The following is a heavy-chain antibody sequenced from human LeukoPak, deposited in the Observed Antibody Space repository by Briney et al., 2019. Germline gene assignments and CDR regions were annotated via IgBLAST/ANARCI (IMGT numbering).Heavy chain of an antibody. CDR3: ARRLRRNYFDY. CDR2: ISSSGSTI. J-gene: IGHJ4*02. Sequence: GGSLRLSCAASGFIFSNYEMNWVRQAPGKGLEWVSYISSSGSTIYYADSVKGRFTISRDNAKNSLYLQMNSLRAEDTAVYYCARRLRRNYFDYWGQGTLVTVSS. V-gene: IGHV3-48*03. D-gene: IGHD5-12*01. CDR1: GFIFSNYE.